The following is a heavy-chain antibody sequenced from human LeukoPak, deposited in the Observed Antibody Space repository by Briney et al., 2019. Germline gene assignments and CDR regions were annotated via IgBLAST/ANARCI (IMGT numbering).Heavy chain of an antibody. CDR3: VRDPSGSGFAGDS. J-gene: IGHJ4*02. CDR2: IGFEKRNK. CDR1: GYIFSNDA. Sequence: GGALRLSCAERGYIFSNDAMHWGCQALGAGVEWVAFIGFEKRNKHYADPVKGRFTISRDNSEDTLYLQMNSLRAEDTAVYYCVRDPSGSGFAGDSGGEGALVTVSS. V-gene: IGHV3-30*02. D-gene: IGHD1-1*01.